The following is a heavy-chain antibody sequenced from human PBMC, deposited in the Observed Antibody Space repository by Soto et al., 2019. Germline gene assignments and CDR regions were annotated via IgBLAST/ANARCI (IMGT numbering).Heavy chain of an antibody. CDR1: GFTFSSYG. J-gene: IGHJ4*02. Sequence: GRSLRLSCAASGFTFSSYGMHWVRQAPGKGLEWVAVISYDGSNKYYADSVKGRFTISRDNSKNTLYLQMNSLRAEDTAVYYCAKVFIGNESPFLRELFPPYIDYWGQGTLVTVSS. V-gene: IGHV3-30*18. CDR2: ISYDGSNK. D-gene: IGHD3-16*01. CDR3: AKVFIGNESPFLRELFPPYIDY.